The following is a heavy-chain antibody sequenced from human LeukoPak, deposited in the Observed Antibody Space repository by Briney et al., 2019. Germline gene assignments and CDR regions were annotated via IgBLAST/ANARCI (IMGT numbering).Heavy chain of an antibody. D-gene: IGHD6-13*01. CDR2: ISSSSDYM. V-gene: IGHV3-21*01. CDR1: GFTFSRNA. Sequence: PGGSLRLSCAASGFTFSRNAMNWVRQAPGKGLEWVSFISSSSDYMSYADSVKGRFTISRDNAKNSLYLQMNSLRAEDTAVYYCARPLDSSNNYFDYWGQGTLVTVSA. CDR3: ARPLDSSNNYFDY. J-gene: IGHJ4*02.